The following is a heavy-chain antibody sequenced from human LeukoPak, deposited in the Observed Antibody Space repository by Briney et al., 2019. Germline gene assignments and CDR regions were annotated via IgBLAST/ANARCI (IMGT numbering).Heavy chain of an antibody. J-gene: IGHJ4*02. D-gene: IGHD6-19*01. CDR1: GGSFSGYY. V-gene: IGHV4-34*01. CDR2: INNSGST. Sequence: SDTLSLTCAVYGGSFSGYYWSWIRQPPGKGLEWIGEINNSGSTNYNPSLKSRVTISVDTSKNQFSLKLSSVTAADTAVYYCARADSSGWYQFDYWGQGTLVTVSS. CDR3: ARADSSGWYQFDY.